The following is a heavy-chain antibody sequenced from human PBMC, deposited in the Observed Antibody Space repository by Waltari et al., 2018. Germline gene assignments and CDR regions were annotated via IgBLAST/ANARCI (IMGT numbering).Heavy chain of an antibody. Sequence: EVQLVESGGGLVQPGGSLRVSCPASGFTFISYWMPWARQVPGKGLVWVSRINSDGSGTSYADSAKGRFTISRDNAKNTLFLQMNSLRGEDTAVYYCASGNSHAFDLWGQGTMVTVSS. CDR2: INSDGSGT. CDR3: ASGNSHAFDL. CDR1: GFTFISYW. J-gene: IGHJ3*01. D-gene: IGHD1-7*01. V-gene: IGHV3-74*01.